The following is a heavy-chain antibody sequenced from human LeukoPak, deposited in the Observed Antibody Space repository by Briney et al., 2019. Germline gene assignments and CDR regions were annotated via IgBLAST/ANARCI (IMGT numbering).Heavy chain of an antibody. V-gene: IGHV1-2*04. D-gene: IGHD1-26*01. CDR3: ARDRDSGSYLFDY. Sequence: GASVKVSCKASGYTFTGYYMHWVRQAPGQGLEWMGWINPNSGGTNYAQKFQGWVTMTRDTSISTAYMELSRLRSDDTAVYYCARDRDSGSYLFDYWGQGTLVTVSS. CDR2: INPNSGGT. CDR1: GYTFTGYY. J-gene: IGHJ4*02.